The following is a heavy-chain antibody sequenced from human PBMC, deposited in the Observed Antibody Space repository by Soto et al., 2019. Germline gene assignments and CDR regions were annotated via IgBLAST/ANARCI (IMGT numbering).Heavy chain of an antibody. Sequence: ASVKVSCKASGYTFTGYGISWVRQAPGQGLEWMGWISAYNGNTNYAQKLQGRVTMTTDTSTSTAYMELRSLRSDDTAVYYCARVGYYCSGSYAPNYYYYYMDVWGKGTTVTVSS. J-gene: IGHJ6*03. CDR1: GYTFTGYG. CDR2: ISAYNGNT. D-gene: IGHD3-10*01. V-gene: IGHV1-18*01. CDR3: ARVGYYCSGSYAPNYYYYYMDV.